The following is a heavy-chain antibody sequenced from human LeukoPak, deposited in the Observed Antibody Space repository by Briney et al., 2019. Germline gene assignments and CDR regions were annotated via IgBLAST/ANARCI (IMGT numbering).Heavy chain of an antibody. CDR1: GFTVSSNY. J-gene: IGHJ4*02. CDR3: ARAARDFWSGYLDY. Sequence: GGSLRLSCAASGFTVSSNYMSWVRQAPGKGLEWVSAIYSGGSTYYADSVKGRFTISRDNSKNTLYLQMNSLRAEDTAVYYCARAARDFWSGYLDYWGQGTLVTVSS. V-gene: IGHV3-53*01. D-gene: IGHD3-3*01. CDR2: IYSGGST.